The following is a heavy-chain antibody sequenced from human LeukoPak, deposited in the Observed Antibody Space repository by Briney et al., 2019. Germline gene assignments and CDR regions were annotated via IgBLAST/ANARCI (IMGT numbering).Heavy chain of an antibody. CDR3: ARSEEMAALFDY. CDR1: GVSISSYY. Sequence: SETLSLTCTVSGVSISSYYWSWIRRPAGKGLEWIGRIYTSGSTNYNPSLKSRVTMSLDTSKNQFSLKPSSVTAADTAMYYCARSEEMAALFDYWGQGTLVTVSS. D-gene: IGHD5-24*01. V-gene: IGHV4-4*07. J-gene: IGHJ4*02. CDR2: IYTSGST.